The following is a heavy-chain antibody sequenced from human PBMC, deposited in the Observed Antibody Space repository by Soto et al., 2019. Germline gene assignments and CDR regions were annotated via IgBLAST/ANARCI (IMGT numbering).Heavy chain of an antibody. V-gene: IGHV3-23*01. CDR2: ISGSGSSP. D-gene: IGHD4-4*01. CDR1: GFTFSSYA. Sequence: GGSLRLSCAASGFTFSSYAMSWVRQAPEKGLEWVSAISGSGSSPYYADSVKGRFTISRDNSKNTLYLQMNSLRAGDTAVYYCARAGVTDYSVDYWGQGTLVTVPQ. CDR3: ARAGVTDYSVDY. J-gene: IGHJ4*02.